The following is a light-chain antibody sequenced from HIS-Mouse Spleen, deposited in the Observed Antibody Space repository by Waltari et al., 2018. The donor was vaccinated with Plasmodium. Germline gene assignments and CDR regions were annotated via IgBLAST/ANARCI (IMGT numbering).Light chain of an antibody. Sequence: SYELTQPPSVSVSPGQTARITCSGDAMPKKYAYWYQQKSGQSPLLIIDGDSQPPSGSPERFSGSSSGTMATLSISGAQVEDEADYYCYSTDSSGNHRVFGGGTKLTVL. CDR2: GDS. V-gene: IGLV3-10*01. CDR3: YSTDSSGNHRV. J-gene: IGLJ3*02. CDR1: AMPKKY.